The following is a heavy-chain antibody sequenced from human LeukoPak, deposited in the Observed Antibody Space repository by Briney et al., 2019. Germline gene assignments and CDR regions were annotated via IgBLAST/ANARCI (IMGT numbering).Heavy chain of an antibody. CDR1: GFTFSSYA. Sequence: GGSLRLSCAASGFTFSSYAMSWVRQAPGKGLEWVSAISGSGGSTYYADSVKGRFTISRDNSKNTLYLQMNSLRAEDTAVYYCAKEPADILPAAMGGGYNWFDPWGQGTLVTVSS. D-gene: IGHD2-2*01. J-gene: IGHJ5*02. CDR3: AKEPADILPAAMGGGYNWFDP. CDR2: ISGSGGST. V-gene: IGHV3-23*01.